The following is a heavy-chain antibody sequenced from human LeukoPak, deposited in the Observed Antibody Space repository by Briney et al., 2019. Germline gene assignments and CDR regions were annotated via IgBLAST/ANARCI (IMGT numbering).Heavy chain of an antibody. CDR3: APRGDIEYSYGYGKWFDP. CDR2: INHSGST. J-gene: IGHJ5*02. CDR1: GGSFSGYY. D-gene: IGHD5-18*01. Sequence: SETLSLTGAVYGGSFSGYYWSWIRQPPGKGLEWIGEINHSGSTNYNASLKSRVTISIDTSKNQFSLRLRSVTAADTAVYYCAPRGDIEYSYGYGKWFDPWGQGTRVTVSS. V-gene: IGHV4-34*01.